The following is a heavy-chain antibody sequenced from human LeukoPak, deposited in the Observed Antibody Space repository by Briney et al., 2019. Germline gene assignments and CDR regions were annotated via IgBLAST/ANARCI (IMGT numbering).Heavy chain of an antibody. D-gene: IGHD3-10*01. Sequence: SVKVSCKASGGTFSSYAISWVRQAPGQGLEWMGGIIPIFGTANYAQKFQGRVTITTDESTSTAYMELSSLRSEDTAVYYCARDRRGSVAPTARGAFDIWGQGTMVTVSS. V-gene: IGHV1-69*05. J-gene: IGHJ3*02. CDR1: GGTFSSYA. CDR3: ARDRRGSVAPTARGAFDI. CDR2: IIPIFGTA.